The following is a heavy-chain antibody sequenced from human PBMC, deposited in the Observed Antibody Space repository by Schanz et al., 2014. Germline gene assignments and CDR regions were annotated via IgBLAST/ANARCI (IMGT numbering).Heavy chain of an antibody. CDR2: IKSKTDGGTR. V-gene: IGHV3-15*01. Sequence: EVQLVQSGGGLVQPGGSLRLSCATSGFTLNNAWMNWVRQAPGKGLQWVARIKSKTDGGTRDYAAPVKGRFTISTDDSKNTVYRQMNSLQTEDTAVYYCTADLWFGAVWGVWWGQGTLVTVSS. CDR3: TADLWFGAVWGVW. CDR1: GFTLNNAW. J-gene: IGHJ4*02. D-gene: IGHD3-10*01.